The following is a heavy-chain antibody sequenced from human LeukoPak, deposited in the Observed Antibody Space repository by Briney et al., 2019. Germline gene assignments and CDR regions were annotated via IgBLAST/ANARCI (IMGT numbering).Heavy chain of an antibody. J-gene: IGHJ3*02. V-gene: IGHV3-23*01. CDR1: GFTFSSYA. CDR3: ARGGSYLSAFDI. Sequence: GGSLRLSCAASGFTFSSYAMSWVRQAPGKGLEWVSAIGGSGGSSYYADSVKGRVAISRDNSKNTLYLQMNSLRAEDTAVYYCARGGSYLSAFDIWGQGTMVTVSS. D-gene: IGHD1-26*01. CDR2: IGGSGGSS.